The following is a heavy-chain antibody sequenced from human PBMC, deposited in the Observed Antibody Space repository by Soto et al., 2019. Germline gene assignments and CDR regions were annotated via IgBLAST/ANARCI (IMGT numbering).Heavy chain of an antibody. CDR2: IKSRAENFAT. CDR3: TRLSRSEVFWFDP. V-gene: IGHV3-73*02. Sequence: EVQLVESGGGLVQPGGSLKISCAASGFALSDSAVHCVRQAPGKGLEWVGRIKSRAENFATAFAASVSGRFTIFRDDSTNTASLQMTGLKTEDTAVYFCTRLSRSEVFWFDPWGQGTLVTVSS. CDR1: GFALSDSA. J-gene: IGHJ5*02.